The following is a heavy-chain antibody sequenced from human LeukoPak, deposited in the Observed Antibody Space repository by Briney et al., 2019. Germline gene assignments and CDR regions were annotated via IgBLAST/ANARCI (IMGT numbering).Heavy chain of an antibody. CDR3: ASGSGYYYDSSGYFDY. CDR2: IYSGGST. Sequence: PGESLRLSCAASGFTVSSNYMSWVRQAPGKGLEWVSVIYSGGSTYYADSVKGRFTISRDNSKNTLYLQMNSLRAEDTAVYYCASGSGYYYDSSGYFDYWGQGTLVTVSS. CDR1: GFTVSSNY. V-gene: IGHV3-66*01. D-gene: IGHD3-22*01. J-gene: IGHJ4*02.